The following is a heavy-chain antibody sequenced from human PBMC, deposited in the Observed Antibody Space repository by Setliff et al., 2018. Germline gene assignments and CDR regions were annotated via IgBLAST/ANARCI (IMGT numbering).Heavy chain of an antibody. D-gene: IGHD1-1*01. CDR1: GFTFSSYE. CDR2: ISSSGSTI. V-gene: IGHV3-48*03. J-gene: IGHJ4*02. Sequence: GGSLRLSCAASGFTFSSYEMNWVRQAPGKGLEWVSYISSSGSTIYYADSVKGRFTISRDNSKNTLYLQMSSLRAEETAVYYCARDHNYAYDYWGQGTLVTVSS. CDR3: ARDHNYAYDY.